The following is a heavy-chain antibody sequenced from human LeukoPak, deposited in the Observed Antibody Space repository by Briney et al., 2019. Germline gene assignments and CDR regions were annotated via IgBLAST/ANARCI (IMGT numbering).Heavy chain of an antibody. CDR2: IYSGGST. CDR1: GFTVSSNY. J-gene: IGHJ4*02. CDR3: ASSYDSSQFDY. V-gene: IGHV3-53*01. Sequence: GGSLRLSCAASGFTVSSNYMSWVRQAPGKGLGGVSVIYSGGSTYHADSVKGRYTISRDNSKNTLYLQMNSLRAEDTAVYYCASSYDSSQFDYWGQGTLVTVSS. D-gene: IGHD3-22*01.